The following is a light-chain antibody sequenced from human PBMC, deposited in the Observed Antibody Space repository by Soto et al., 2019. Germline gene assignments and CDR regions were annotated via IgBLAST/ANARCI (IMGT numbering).Light chain of an antibody. J-gene: IGLJ2*01. CDR2: ADN. CDR1: SSNIGAGYD. CDR3: QSYDTSLSGVI. V-gene: IGLV1-40*01. Sequence: QSILTQTTSVSGAPGQKITMSCTGSSSNIGAGYDVHWYQQIPGAAPRLLISADNNRPSGVPDRFSASKSGTSASLAITGLQAEDEANYYCQSYDTSLSGVIFGAGTKLTVL.